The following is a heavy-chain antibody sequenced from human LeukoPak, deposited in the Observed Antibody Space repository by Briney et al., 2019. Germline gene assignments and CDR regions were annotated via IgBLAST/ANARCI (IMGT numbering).Heavy chain of an antibody. CDR3: AKGLYCSSTSCRDY. V-gene: IGHV3-30*18. CDR2: ISYDGSNK. J-gene: IGHJ4*02. D-gene: IGHD2-2*01. Sequence: PGGSLRLSCAASGFTFSSCGMHWVRQAPGKGLEWVAVISYDGSNKYYADSVKGRFTISRDNSKNRLHLQMNSLRAEDTAVYYCAKGLYCSSTSCRDYWGQGTLVTVSS. CDR1: GFTFSSCG.